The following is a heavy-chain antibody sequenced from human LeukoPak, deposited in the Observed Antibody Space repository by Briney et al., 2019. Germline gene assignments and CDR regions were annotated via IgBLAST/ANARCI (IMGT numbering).Heavy chain of an antibody. CDR2: ISSSSNYI. D-gene: IGHD3-22*01. V-gene: IGHV3-21*01. Sequence: GGSLRLSCAASGFTFSTYSMNWVRQAPGKGLEWVSSISSSSNYIYYAESVKGRFTISRDNANNSLYLQMNSLRAEDTAVYYCARDRDYYDSSGHYFYWGQGTLVTVSS. CDR3: ARDRDYYDSSGHYFY. CDR1: GFTFSTYS. J-gene: IGHJ4*02.